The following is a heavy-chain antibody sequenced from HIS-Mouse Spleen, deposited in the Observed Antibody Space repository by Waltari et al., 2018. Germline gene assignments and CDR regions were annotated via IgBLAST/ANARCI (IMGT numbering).Heavy chain of an antibody. Sequence: EVQLVESGGGLVQPGGSLRLPCAASGLTFSSYWMHWVRQAPGKGLVWVSRINSDGSSTSYADSVKGRFTISRDNAKNTLYLQMNSLRAEDTAVYYCARDLELDAFDIWGQGTMVTVSS. CDR2: INSDGSST. CDR3: ARDLELDAFDI. J-gene: IGHJ3*02. D-gene: IGHD1-1*01. V-gene: IGHV3-74*01. CDR1: GLTFSSYW.